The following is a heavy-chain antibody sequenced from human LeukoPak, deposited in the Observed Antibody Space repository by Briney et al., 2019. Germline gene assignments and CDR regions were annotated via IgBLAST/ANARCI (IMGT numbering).Heavy chain of an antibody. V-gene: IGHV4-34*01. Sequence: PSETLSLTCAVYGGYFSGYYWTWIRQSPGKGLEWIGEINHGVGTNYNPSLKSRVTIAEDTSKNQFSLKLTSVTAADTAVYYCARGTQFYYYYSYMDVWGKGTTVTVSS. CDR3: ARGTQFYYYYSYMDV. J-gene: IGHJ6*03. CDR1: GGYFSGYY. CDR2: INHGVGT.